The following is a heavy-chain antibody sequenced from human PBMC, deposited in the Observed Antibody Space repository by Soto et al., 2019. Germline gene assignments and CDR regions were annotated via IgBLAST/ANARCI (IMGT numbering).Heavy chain of an antibody. D-gene: IGHD3-22*01. J-gene: IGHJ4*02. CDR2: IDYSGKT. CDR3: ARDPSSGYDSYYFDY. CDR1: GYLISSGYY. V-gene: IGHV4-38-2*02. Sequence: PSETLSLTCSVSGYLISSGYYWGWVRQTPGKGLEWLGSIDYSGKTYKNPSLKSRVSASVDLSQNQFSLNLRSVTAADTAVYFCARDPSSGYDSYYFDYWGQGTPVTVSS.